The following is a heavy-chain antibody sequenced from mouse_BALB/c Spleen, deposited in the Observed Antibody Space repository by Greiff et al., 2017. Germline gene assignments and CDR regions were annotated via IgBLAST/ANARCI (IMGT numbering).Heavy chain of an antibody. D-gene: IGHD1-2*01. V-gene: IGHV1-7*01. J-gene: IGHJ1*01. CDR1: GYTFTSYW. Sequence: VKVVESGAELAKPGASVKMSCKASGYTFTSYWMHWVKQRPGQGLEWIGYINPSTGYTEYNQKFKDKATLTADKSSSTAYMQLSSLTSEDSAVYYCARETTATLYFDVWGAGTTVTVSS. CDR2: INPSTGYT. CDR3: ARETTATLYFDV.